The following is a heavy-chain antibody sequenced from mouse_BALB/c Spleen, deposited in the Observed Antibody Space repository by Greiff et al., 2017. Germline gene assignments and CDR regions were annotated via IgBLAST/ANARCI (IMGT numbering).Heavy chain of an antibody. V-gene: IGHV1-67*01. D-gene: IGHD1-2*01. Sequence: QVQLQQSGPELVRPGVSVKISCKGSGYTFTDYAMHWVKQSHAKSLEWIGVISTYYGNTNYNQKFKGKDTMTVDKSSSTAYMELARLTSEDSAIYYCARGRAITTATSSFAYWGQGTLVTVSA. CDR2: ISTYYGNT. CDR1: GYTFTDYA. J-gene: IGHJ3*01. CDR3: ARGRAITTATSSFAY.